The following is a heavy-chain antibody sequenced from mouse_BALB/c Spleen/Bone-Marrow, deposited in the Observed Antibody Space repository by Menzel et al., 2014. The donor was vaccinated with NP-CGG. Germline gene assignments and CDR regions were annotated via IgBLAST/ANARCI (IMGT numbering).Heavy chain of an antibody. CDR3: AGYDYYQAWCAY. Sequence: EVKLMESGAELVKPGASVKLSCTASGFNIKDTYMHWVKQRPEQGLEWIGRIDPANGNTKYDPKFQGKATITADTSSNTAYLQLSSLTSEDTAVYYCAGYDYYQAWCAYWGQGTLVTVSA. CDR2: IDPANGNT. V-gene: IGHV14-3*02. CDR1: GFNIKDTY. D-gene: IGHD2-4*01. J-gene: IGHJ3*01.